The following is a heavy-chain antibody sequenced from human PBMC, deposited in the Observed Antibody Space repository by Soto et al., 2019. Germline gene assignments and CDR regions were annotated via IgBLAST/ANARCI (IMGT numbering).Heavy chain of an antibody. D-gene: IGHD6-25*01. J-gene: IGHJ4*02. CDR3: ARYSFSSGPQDY. CDR2: IKQDGSEK. CDR1: GFTFTSHW. V-gene: IGHV3-7*03. Sequence: GGCLGLSCVASGFTFTSHWMSWARQAPGNGLEWVANIKQDGSEKRYVDSVNGRFTISRDNAKDSVYLQMNSLRAEDTAMYYSARYSFSSGPQDYWGQGTLVTVSS.